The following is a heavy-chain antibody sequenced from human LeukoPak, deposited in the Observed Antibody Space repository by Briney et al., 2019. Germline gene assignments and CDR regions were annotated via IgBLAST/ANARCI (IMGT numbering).Heavy chain of an antibody. J-gene: IGHJ4*02. CDR1: GFTFNTYG. CDR2: ISYDGNNE. V-gene: IGHV3-30*03. Sequence: GGSLRLSCAVSGFTFNTYGMHWVRQAPGKGLEWVAVISYDGNNENYADSVEGRFTISRDNSKNTLFFQLSSLRAEDTAVYYCVRSSGIEKGEYCSGGSCYLDRWGQGTLVTVSS. D-gene: IGHD2-15*01. CDR3: VRSSGIEKGEYCSGGSCYLDR.